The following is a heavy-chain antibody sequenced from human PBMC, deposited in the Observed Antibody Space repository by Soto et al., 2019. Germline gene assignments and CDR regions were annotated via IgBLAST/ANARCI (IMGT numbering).Heavy chain of an antibody. CDR1: GFTFSNSA. D-gene: IGHD3-3*01. Sequence: LRLSCSASGFTFSNSAMHWVRQAPGKGLEWVALILNDGSNDFYADSVKGRFTISRDNSKHTLFLQMNSLRAEDTAVYYCARDNSGTYYDFWSGYYTDYYYGMDVWGQGTTVTVSS. J-gene: IGHJ6*02. V-gene: IGHV3-30-3*01. CDR2: ILNDGSND. CDR3: ARDNSGTYYDFWSGYYTDYYYGMDV.